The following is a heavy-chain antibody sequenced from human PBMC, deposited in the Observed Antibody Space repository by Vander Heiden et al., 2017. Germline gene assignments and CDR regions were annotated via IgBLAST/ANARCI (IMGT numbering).Heavy chain of an antibody. CDR1: GDSFTGYY. CDR3: GYDRHDGMDV. V-gene: IGHV1-2*06. D-gene: IGHD3-16*01. CDR2: INPKSGDI. J-gene: IGHJ6*02. Sequence: QVQLVQSGAEVKKPGAAVKVSCKSSGDSFTGYYMHWVRQAPRQGLEWMGRINPKSGDIYYAQELQGRVTMTSDRSISTAYMELTSLRSDDTATYYCGYDRHDGMDVWGQGTTVSVS.